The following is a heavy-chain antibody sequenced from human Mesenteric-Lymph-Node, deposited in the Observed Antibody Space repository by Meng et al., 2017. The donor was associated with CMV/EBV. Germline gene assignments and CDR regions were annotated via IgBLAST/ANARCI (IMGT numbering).Heavy chain of an antibody. D-gene: IGHD6-13*01. CDR3: AGDGQYSSSWWGEFDY. CDR2: INPSSGST. J-gene: IGHJ4*02. CDR1: GYTFTSYY. Sequence: SGYTFTSYYMHWVRQAPGQGLEWMGIINPSSGSTSYAQKFQGRVTMTRDTSTSTVYMELSSMRSEDTAVYYCAGDGQYSSSWWGEFDYWGQGTLVTVSS. V-gene: IGHV1-46*01.